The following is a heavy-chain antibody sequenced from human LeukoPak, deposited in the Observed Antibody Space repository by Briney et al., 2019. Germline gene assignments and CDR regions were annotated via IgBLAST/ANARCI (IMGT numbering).Heavy chain of an antibody. D-gene: IGHD6-19*01. CDR2: INPDGSEK. J-gene: IGHJ4*02. CDR3: ARDRGYSSFDY. V-gene: IGHV3-7*01. CDR1: GFTFSTSW. Sequence: PGGSLRLSCMGSGFTFSTSWMNWVRQAPGKGLEWVASINPDGSEKYSVDSVKGRFTISRDNAKNSLYLQMNNLRAEDTAVYYCARDRGYSSFDYWGQGTLVTVSS.